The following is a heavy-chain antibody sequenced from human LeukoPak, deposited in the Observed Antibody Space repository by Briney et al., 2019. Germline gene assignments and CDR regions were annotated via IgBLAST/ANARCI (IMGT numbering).Heavy chain of an antibody. CDR3: ARDQGAYSSGWYGVFDY. Sequence: GGSLRLSCAASGFTFSSYWMSWVRQAPGKGLEWVANIKQDGSEKNYVDSVKGRFTISRDNAKNSLYLQMNSLRAEDTAAYYCARDQGAYSSGWYGVFDYWGQGTLVTVSS. CDR1: GFTFSSYW. CDR2: IKQDGSEK. V-gene: IGHV3-7*05. J-gene: IGHJ4*02. D-gene: IGHD6-19*01.